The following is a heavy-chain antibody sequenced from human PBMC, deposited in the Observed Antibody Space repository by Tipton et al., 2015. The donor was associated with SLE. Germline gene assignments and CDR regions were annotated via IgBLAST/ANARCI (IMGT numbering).Heavy chain of an antibody. CDR1: GFTFSSYE. D-gene: IGHD3-10*01. V-gene: IGHV3-21*01. Sequence: SLRLSCAASGFTFSSYEMNWVRQAPGKGLEWVSSISSSSSYIYYADSVKGRFTISRDNAKNSLYLQMNSLRAEDTAVYYCARRITMVRGVIIPAGWFDPWGQGTLVTVSS. J-gene: IGHJ5*02. CDR3: ARRITMVRGVIIPAGWFDP. CDR2: ISSSSSYI.